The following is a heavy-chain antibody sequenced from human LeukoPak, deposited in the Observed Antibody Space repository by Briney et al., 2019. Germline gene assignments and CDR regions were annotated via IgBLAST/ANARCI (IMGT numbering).Heavy chain of an antibody. V-gene: IGHV1-2*02. J-gene: IGHJ5*02. D-gene: IGHD3-9*01. CDR1: GYTFTGYY. CDR3: ARDSRLGDILTGYYPDAGFDP. Sequence: ASVKVSCKASGYTFTGYYMHWVRQAAGQGLEWMGWINPNSGGTNYAQKFQGRVTMTRDTSISTAYMELSRLRSDDTAVYYCARDSRLGDILTGYYPDAGFDPWGQGTLVTVSS. CDR2: INPNSGGT.